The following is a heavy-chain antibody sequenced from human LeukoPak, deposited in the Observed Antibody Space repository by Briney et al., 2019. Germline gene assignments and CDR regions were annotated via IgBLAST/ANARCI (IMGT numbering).Heavy chain of an antibody. CDR2: ISSSSSYI. CDR1: GFTFSSYA. D-gene: IGHD6-19*01. Sequence: GGSLRLSCAASGFTFSSYAMSWVRQAPGKGLEWVSSISSSSSYIYYADSVKGRFTISRDNAKNSLYLQMNSLRAEDTAVYYCARDYSSGWPFDYWGQGTLVTVSS. CDR3: ARDYSSGWPFDY. J-gene: IGHJ4*02. V-gene: IGHV3-21*01.